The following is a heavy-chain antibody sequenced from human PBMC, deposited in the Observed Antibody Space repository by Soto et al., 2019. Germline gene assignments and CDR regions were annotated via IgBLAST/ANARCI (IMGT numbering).Heavy chain of an antibody. D-gene: IGHD4-17*01. CDR2: IKSKTHGGTI. CDR1: GFTFSNAW. J-gene: IGHJ5*02. V-gene: IGHV3-15*07. CDR3: TADHHDNADLP. Sequence: EVHLVESGGGLVKPGGSLRLSCAVSGFTFSNAWMNWVRQAPGKGLEWVGRIKSKTHGGTIYYAAPVKDRFTISRDDSKNTLYLHMNSLKTEDTAVYYCTADHHDNADLPWGQGTLVTVSS.